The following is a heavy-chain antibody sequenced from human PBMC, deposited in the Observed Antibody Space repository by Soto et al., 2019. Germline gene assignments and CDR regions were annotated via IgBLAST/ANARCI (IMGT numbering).Heavy chain of an antibody. CDR2: IYYSGST. Sequence: SETLSLTCTVSGGSISSSSYYWGWIRQPPGKGLEWIGSIYYSGSTYYNPSLKSRVTISVDTSKNQFSLKLSSVTAADKAVYYCARLSHLMLRAFDIWAKGQWSPSPQ. CDR1: GGSISSSSYY. J-gene: IGHJ3*02. V-gene: IGHV4-39*01. D-gene: IGHD2-8*01. CDR3: ARLSHLMLRAFDI.